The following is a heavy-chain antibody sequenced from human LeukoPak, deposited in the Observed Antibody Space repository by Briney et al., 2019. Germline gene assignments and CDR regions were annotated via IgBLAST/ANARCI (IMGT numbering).Heavy chain of an antibody. J-gene: IGHJ5*02. V-gene: IGHV3-11*01. CDR1: GFTFSDYY. Sequence: GGSLRLSCAASGFTFSDYYMSWIRQVPGKGLEWVSCISSSGSTIYYADSVKGRFTISRDNAKNSLYLQMNSLRAEDTAVYYCARGCSGGSCYTPLWFDPWGQGTLVTVSS. D-gene: IGHD2-15*01. CDR2: ISSSGSTI. CDR3: ARGCSGGSCYTPLWFDP.